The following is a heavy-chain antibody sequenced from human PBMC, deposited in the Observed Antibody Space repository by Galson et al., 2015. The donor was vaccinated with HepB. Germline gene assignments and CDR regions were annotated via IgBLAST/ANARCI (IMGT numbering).Heavy chain of an antibody. CDR1: GYRFSNYA. CDR3: ARHPVPQSSSWHAEGDWLDP. CDR2: ISAFNGNT. D-gene: IGHD6-13*01. Sequence: SVKVSCKASGYRFSNYAFSWVRQAPGQGLEWMGWISAFNGNTESAQKFQGRVTMTTNTSTATAYMELWSLTYDDTAVYYCARHPVPQSSSWHAEGDWLDPWGQGTLVAVSS. V-gene: IGHV1-18*01. J-gene: IGHJ5*02.